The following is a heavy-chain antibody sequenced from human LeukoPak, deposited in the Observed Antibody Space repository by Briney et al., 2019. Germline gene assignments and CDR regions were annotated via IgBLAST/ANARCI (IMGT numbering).Heavy chain of an antibody. J-gene: IGHJ4*02. V-gene: IGHV5-51*01. D-gene: IGHD6-13*01. Sequence: GGALKISFQGSGYSFTNYLIGWVRPMPGKGLDGMGIIYPIESDTRYSPSFQGKGTFSAHKSIRTAYLQWRSLKGSDSAMDYCARHDSSSWWFEYWGQGTLVTVSS. CDR3: ARHDSSSWWFEY. CDR1: GYSFTNYL. CDR2: IYPIESDT.